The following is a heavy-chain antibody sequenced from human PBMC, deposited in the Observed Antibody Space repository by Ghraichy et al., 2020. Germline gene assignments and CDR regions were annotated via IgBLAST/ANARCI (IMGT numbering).Heavy chain of an antibody. D-gene: IGHD1-26*01. CDR3: ARGGWVGARFDP. CDR2: IYYSGST. Sequence: TLSLTCTVSGGSISSSSYYWGWIRQPPGKGLEWIGSIYYSGSTYYNPSLKSRVTISVDTSKNQFSLKLSSVTAADTAVYYCARGGWVGARFDPWGQGTLVTVSS. V-gene: IGHV4-39*07. J-gene: IGHJ5*02. CDR1: GGSISSSSYY.